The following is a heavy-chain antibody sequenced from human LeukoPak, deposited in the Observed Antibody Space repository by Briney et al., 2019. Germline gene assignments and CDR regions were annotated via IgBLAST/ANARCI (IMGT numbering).Heavy chain of an antibody. Sequence: GESLQISCEGSGYSFTSYWIAWVRPMPGKGLEWMGIIYPGDSDTRYSPSFQGQVTISADKSISTAYLQWSSLKASDTAIYYCARRLEGLATFDYWGQGTLVTVSS. CDR3: ARRLEGLATFDY. V-gene: IGHV5-51*01. CDR1: GYSFTSYW. D-gene: IGHD5-12*01. J-gene: IGHJ4*02. CDR2: IYPGDSDT.